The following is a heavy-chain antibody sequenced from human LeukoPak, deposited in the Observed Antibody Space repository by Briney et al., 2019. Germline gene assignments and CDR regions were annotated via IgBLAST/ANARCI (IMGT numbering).Heavy chain of an antibody. Sequence: ASVKVSCKASDHIFIGHFIHWVRQAPGQGLEWIGRIDPNSGGTSFAPKFQGRVTMTRDTSISTAYMEVTRLTSDDTAVYYCARRPPMSAADNWLDPWDQGTLVTVSS. CDR2: IDPNSGGT. D-gene: IGHD6-13*01. CDR1: DHIFIGHF. J-gene: IGHJ5*02. CDR3: ARRPPMSAADNWLDP. V-gene: IGHV1-2*06.